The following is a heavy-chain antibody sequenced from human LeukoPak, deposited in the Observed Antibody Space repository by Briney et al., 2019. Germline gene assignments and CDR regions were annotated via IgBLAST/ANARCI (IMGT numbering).Heavy chain of an antibody. CDR1: GGSITSHY. CDR3: ARDYYDSSGYYFFYF. V-gene: IGHV4-59*11. Sequence: SETLSLTCTVSGGSITSHYWSWIRQPPGKGLEWIGYIYYSGSTNYNPSLRSRVTISVDTSKNQFSLRLSSVTAADTAVYYCARDYYDSSGYYFFYFWGQGTLVTVSS. CDR2: IYYSGST. D-gene: IGHD3-22*01. J-gene: IGHJ4*02.